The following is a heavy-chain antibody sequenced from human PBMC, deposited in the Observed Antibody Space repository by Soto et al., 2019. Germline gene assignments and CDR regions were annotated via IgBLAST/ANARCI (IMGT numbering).Heavy chain of an antibody. Sequence: SETLSITCAVSGGSISSGGYSWSWIRQPPGKGLEWIGYIYHSGSTYYSPSLKSRVTISVDRSKNQFSLSLRSATAADTAVYYCARGPYLVRGFDPWGQGTLVTVSS. V-gene: IGHV4-30-2*01. CDR2: IYHSGST. J-gene: IGHJ5*02. CDR3: ARGPYLVRGFDP. CDR1: GGSISSGGYS. D-gene: IGHD3-10*01.